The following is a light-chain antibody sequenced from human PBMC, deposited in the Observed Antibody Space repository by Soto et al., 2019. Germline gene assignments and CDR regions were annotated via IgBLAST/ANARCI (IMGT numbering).Light chain of an antibody. Sequence: EIVMTQSPATLSVSPGERATLSCRASQSVSGNLAWYQQKPGQPPRLLIQGASTRATGIPARFSGSGSGTEFTLTISSLQSEDFAVYYCQQYNNWTLTFGGGTKVEIK. CDR3: QQYNNWTLT. J-gene: IGKJ4*01. CDR1: QSVSGN. CDR2: GAS. V-gene: IGKV3-15*01.